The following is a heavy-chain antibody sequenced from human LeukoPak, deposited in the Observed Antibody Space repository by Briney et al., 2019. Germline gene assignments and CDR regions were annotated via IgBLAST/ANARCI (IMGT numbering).Heavy chain of an antibody. CDR3: AYNRNFALDN. J-gene: IGHJ4*01. CDR1: GASIASHSW. Sequence: SETLSLTCAVSGASIASHSWWSWVRQPPGKGLEWIGEVYHSGGANYKPSLKSRVTISVDTSRNHFSLKLTTVTAADTAVYFCAYNRNFALDNWGQGTLVTVSS. D-gene: IGHD1-14*01. CDR2: VYHSGGA. V-gene: IGHV4/OR15-8*01.